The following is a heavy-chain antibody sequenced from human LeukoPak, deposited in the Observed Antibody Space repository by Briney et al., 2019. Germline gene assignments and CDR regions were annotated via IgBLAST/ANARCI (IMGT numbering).Heavy chain of an antibody. CDR2: INPNSGGT. D-gene: IGHD3-22*01. CDR3: ARDMIYYDSSGYYYTPFDI. Sequence: ASVKVSCKASGYTFTGYYMHWVRQAPGQGLEWMGWINPNSGGTNYAQKFQGRVTMTRDTSISTAYMELSRLRSDDTAVYYCARDMIYYDSSGYYYTPFDIRGQGTMVTVSS. CDR1: GYTFTGYY. J-gene: IGHJ3*02. V-gene: IGHV1-2*02.